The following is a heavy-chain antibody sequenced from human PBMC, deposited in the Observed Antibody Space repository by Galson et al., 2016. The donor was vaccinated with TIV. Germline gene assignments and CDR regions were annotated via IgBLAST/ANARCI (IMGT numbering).Heavy chain of an antibody. Sequence: SLRLSCAASGFSVSFNHMSWVRQAPGKGLEWVSLIYASDTTYYIDPVKCRFTISRDNSKNTLYLQMNRLRVDDTAVYYCAKAGKGDAYPNYFDHWGQGALVTVTS. CDR3: AKAGKGDAYPNYFDH. CDR1: GFSVSFNH. J-gene: IGHJ4*02. CDR2: IYASDTT. V-gene: IGHV3-53*01. D-gene: IGHD5-24*01.